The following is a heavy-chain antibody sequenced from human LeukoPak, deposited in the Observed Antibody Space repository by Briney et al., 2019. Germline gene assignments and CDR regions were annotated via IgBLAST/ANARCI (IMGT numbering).Heavy chain of an antibody. CDR2: IYYSGST. Sequence: SETLSLTCTVSGGSISSSSYYWGWIRQPPGKGLEWIGSIYYSGSTYYNPSLKSRVTISVDTSKNQFSLKLSSVTAADTAVYYCARGDYYDSSGYGYWGQGTLVAVSS. D-gene: IGHD3-22*01. J-gene: IGHJ4*02. CDR3: ARGDYYDSSGYGY. CDR1: GGSISSSSYY. V-gene: IGHV4-39*01.